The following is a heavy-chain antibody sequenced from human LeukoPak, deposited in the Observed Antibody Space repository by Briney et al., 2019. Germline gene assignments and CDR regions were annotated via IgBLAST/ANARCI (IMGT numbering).Heavy chain of an antibody. Sequence: PGRSLRLSCAASGFTFSSYAMHWVRQAPGKGLEWVAVISHDGSNKYYADSVKGRFTISRDNSKNTLYLQMNSLRAEDTAVYYCARVPPYDFWRVGAFDIWGQGTMVTVSS. CDR3: ARVPPYDFWRVGAFDI. CDR2: ISHDGSNK. J-gene: IGHJ3*02. V-gene: IGHV3-30-3*01. D-gene: IGHD3-3*01. CDR1: GFTFSSYA.